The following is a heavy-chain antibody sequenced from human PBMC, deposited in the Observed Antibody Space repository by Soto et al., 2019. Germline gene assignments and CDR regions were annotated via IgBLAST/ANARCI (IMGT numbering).Heavy chain of an antibody. Sequence: GGSLRLSCAASGFTFSSYSMNWVRQAPGKGLEWVSSISSSSSYIYYADSVKGRFTISRDNAKNSLYLHMNSLRAEDTTVYYCARDSKDDSSGYYAGFDYWGQGTLVTVSS. CDR3: ARDSKDDSSGYYAGFDY. D-gene: IGHD3-22*01. CDR1: GFTFSSYS. J-gene: IGHJ4*02. V-gene: IGHV3-21*01. CDR2: ISSSSSYI.